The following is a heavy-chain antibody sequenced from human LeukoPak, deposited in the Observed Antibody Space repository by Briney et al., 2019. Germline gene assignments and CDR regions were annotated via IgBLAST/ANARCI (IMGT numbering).Heavy chain of an antibody. CDR2: IWYDGSDK. CDR3: AKDWGTTGTTGWLFDY. Sequence: GGSVRLSCGASVFTFSSFGMHWLRQAPGKGLEWVAIIWYDGSDKYYSESVKGRFTISRDNSKNTLYLQMNSLRAEDTAMYYCAKDWGTTGTTGWLFDYWGQGTLVTVSS. CDR1: VFTFSSFG. J-gene: IGHJ4*02. D-gene: IGHD1-1*01. V-gene: IGHV3-33*06.